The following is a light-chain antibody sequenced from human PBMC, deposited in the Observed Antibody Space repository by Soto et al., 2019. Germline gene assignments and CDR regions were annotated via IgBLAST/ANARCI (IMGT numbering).Light chain of an antibody. V-gene: IGKV1-27*01. CDR2: AAS. CDR1: QAIYNY. Sequence: DIQMTQSPSSLSAAVGDRVTITCRASQAIYNYLAWYQQKPGKVPTLLISAASTLQSGVPSRFSGSGSGTDFTLTISSLQPEDVATYYCQKFSAVPTFGGGTKVEI. J-gene: IGKJ4*01. CDR3: QKFSAVPT.